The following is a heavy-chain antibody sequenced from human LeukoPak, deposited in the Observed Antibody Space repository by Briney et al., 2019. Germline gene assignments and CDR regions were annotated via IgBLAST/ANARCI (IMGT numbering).Heavy chain of an antibody. CDR2: IYYSGST. CDR3: ARNYYDIYYFDY. D-gene: IGHD3-22*01. Sequence: PSETLSLTCTVSGGSMSSYYWSWIRQPPGKGLEWIGYIYYSGSTNYNPSLKSRVTISVDTSKNQFSLKLSSVTAADTAVYYCARNYYDIYYFDYWGQGTLVTVSS. J-gene: IGHJ4*02. V-gene: IGHV4-59*01. CDR1: GGSMSSYY.